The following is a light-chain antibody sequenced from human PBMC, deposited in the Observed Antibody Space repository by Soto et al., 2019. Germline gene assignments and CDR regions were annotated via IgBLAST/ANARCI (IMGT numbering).Light chain of an antibody. V-gene: IGLV1-40*01. J-gene: IGLJ3*02. CDR1: SSNIGAGYE. Sequence: QSVLTQPPSVSGAPGQRVTISCTGSSSNIGAGYEVHWYHQLPGTAPKLLIYGNNNRPSGVPDRFSGSRSGTSASLAITGLQAEDEADYYCQSYDSSLSVWVFGGGTQLTVL. CDR2: GNN. CDR3: QSYDSSLSVWV.